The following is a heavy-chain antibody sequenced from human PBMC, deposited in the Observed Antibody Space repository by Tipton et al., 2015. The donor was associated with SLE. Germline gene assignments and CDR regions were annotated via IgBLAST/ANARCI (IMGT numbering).Heavy chain of an antibody. Sequence: TLSLTCAVYGGSFSSYSWSWIRQPPGKGLEWIGEVNESGRANYNPSLKSRVTISVDTSKNQFSLKLLSVTAADTGVYYCARGGVRYLIGRMDVWGSGTTVTVSS. J-gene: IGHJ6*03. V-gene: IGHV4-34*01. CDR3: ARGGVRYLIGRMDV. CDR2: VNESGRA. CDR1: GGSFSSYS. D-gene: IGHD3-9*01.